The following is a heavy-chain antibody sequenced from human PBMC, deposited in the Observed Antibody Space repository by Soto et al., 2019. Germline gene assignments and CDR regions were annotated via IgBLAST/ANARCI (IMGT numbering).Heavy chain of an antibody. J-gene: IGHJ6*02. D-gene: IGHD3-22*01. CDR3: ARDPTYYDSSGYLYYYYGMDV. Sequence: QVQLVQSGAEVKKPGSSVKVSCKASGGTFSSYAISWVRQAPGQGLEWMGGIIPLFGTANYAQKFQGRVTITADESTSTAYMELSSLRSEDTAVYYCARDPTYYDSSGYLYYYYGMDVWGQGTTVTVSS. CDR1: GGTFSSYA. CDR2: IIPLFGTA. V-gene: IGHV1-69*01.